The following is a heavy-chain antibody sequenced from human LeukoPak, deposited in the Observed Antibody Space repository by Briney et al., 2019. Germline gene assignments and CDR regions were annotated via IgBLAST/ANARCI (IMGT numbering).Heavy chain of an antibody. D-gene: IGHD4-17*01. CDR3: ARVPSGDYGNYYYYGMDV. CDR1: GGSISSYY. CDR2: IYYSGST. J-gene: IGHJ6*02. Sequence: SETPPLTCTVSGGSISSYYWSWIRQPPGKGLEWIGYIYYSGSTNYNPSLKSRVTISVDTSKNQFSLKLSSVTAADTAVYYCARVPSGDYGNYYYYGMDVWGQGTTVTVSS. V-gene: IGHV4-59*01.